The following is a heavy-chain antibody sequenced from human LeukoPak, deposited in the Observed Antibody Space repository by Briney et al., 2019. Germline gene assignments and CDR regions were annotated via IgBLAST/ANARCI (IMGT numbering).Heavy chain of an antibody. CDR1: GFTFDDYA. CDR3: ARDHLQYNWNDGNYDAFDI. Sequence: PGRSLRLSCAASGFTFDDYAMHWVRQAPGKGLEWVSGISWNSGSIGYADSVKGRFTISRDNAKNSLYLQMNSLRSEDTAVYYCARDHLQYNWNDGNYDAFDIWGQGTMVTVSS. V-gene: IGHV3-9*01. CDR2: ISWNSGSI. J-gene: IGHJ3*02. D-gene: IGHD1-1*01.